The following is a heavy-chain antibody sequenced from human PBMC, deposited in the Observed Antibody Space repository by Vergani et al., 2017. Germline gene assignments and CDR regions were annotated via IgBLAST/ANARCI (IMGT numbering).Heavy chain of an antibody. D-gene: IGHD3-22*01. CDR2: INHSGST. Sequence: QVQLQQWGAGLLKPSETLSLTCAVYGGSFSGYYWSWIRQPPGKGLEWIGEINHSGSTNYNPSLKSRVTISVDTSKNQFSLKLSSVTAADTAVYYCARVIYDSSGFYYYYYMDVWGKGTTVTVSS. CDR1: GGSFSGYY. V-gene: IGHV4-34*01. J-gene: IGHJ6*03. CDR3: ARVIYDSSGFYYYYYMDV.